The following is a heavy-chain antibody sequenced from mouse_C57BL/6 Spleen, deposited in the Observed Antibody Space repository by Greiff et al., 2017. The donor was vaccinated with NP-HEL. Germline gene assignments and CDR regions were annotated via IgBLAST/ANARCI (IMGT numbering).Heavy chain of an antibody. V-gene: IGHV1-52*01. CDR1: GYTFTSYW. J-gene: IGHJ4*01. Sequence: QVHVKQSGAELVRPGSSVKLSCKASGYTFTSYWMHWVKQRPIQGLEWIGNIDPSDSETHYNQKFKDKATLTVDKSSSTAYMQLSSLTSEDSAVYYCARGGYSHYYAMDYWGQGTSVTVSS. CDR3: ARGGYSHYYAMDY. D-gene: IGHD2-3*01. CDR2: IDPSDSET.